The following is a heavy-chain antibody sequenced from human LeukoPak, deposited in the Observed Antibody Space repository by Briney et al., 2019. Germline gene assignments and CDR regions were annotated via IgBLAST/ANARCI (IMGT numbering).Heavy chain of an antibody. J-gene: IGHJ4*02. CDR3: ARRSPTLRFLGSGPSIDY. D-gene: IGHD3-3*01. Sequence: SETLSLTCTVSGGSIRSPSYYWDWIRQPPGKGLGWIGSIYYTGSTQYNPSLKSRVTISVDTSKNQFSLKLSSVTAADTAVYYCARRSPTLRFLGSGPSIDYWGQGTLVTVSS. V-gene: IGHV4-39*07. CDR2: IYYTGST. CDR1: GGSIRSPSYY.